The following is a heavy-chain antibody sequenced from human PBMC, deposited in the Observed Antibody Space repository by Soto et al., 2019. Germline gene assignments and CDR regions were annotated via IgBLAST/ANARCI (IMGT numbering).Heavy chain of an antibody. V-gene: IGHV5-10-1*01. CDR2: IDPGDTYG. CDR3: PRIYCTTNSCDSWFDP. Sequence: GESVKISCTGFGYTFTTFWSCWVRQMPGKRLELMGRIDPGDTYGTYSAAFHGHVTISADKATSTAYLQWSSLKASVTAQYFCPRIYCTTNSCDSWFDPWGQGTPDPVSS. CDR1: GYTFTTFW. D-gene: IGHD2-8*01. J-gene: IGHJ5*02.